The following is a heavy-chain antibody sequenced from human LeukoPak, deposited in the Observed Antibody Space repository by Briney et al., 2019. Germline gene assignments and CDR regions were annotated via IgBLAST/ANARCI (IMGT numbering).Heavy chain of an antibody. J-gene: IGHJ4*02. CDR2: INGDNGNT. V-gene: IGHV1-3*03. CDR1: GYTFSSYA. CDR3: ARGGPNSGGWTLDH. D-gene: IGHD2-15*01. Sequence: ASVKVSCKTSGYTFSSYAMHWVRQAPGQRLEWMGCINGDNGNTQYSQKFQGRVTFTRGTSASTAYMELSSLASEDMPVFYCARGGPNSGGWTLDHWGQGTLVSVSS.